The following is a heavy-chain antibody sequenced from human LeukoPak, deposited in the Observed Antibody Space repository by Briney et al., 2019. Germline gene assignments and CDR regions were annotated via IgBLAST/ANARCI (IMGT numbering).Heavy chain of an antibody. Sequence: ASVKVPCKASGYAFTSYGISWVRQAPGQGLEWMGWISAYNGNTNYAQKLQGRVTMTTDTSTSTAYMELRSLRSDDTAVYYCAREVIAVASLDYWGQGTLVTVSS. CDR1: GYAFTSYG. V-gene: IGHV1-18*01. CDR2: ISAYNGNT. J-gene: IGHJ4*02. D-gene: IGHD6-19*01. CDR3: AREVIAVASLDY.